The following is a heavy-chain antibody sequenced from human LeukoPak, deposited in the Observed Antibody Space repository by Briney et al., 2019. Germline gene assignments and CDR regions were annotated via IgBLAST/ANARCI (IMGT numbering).Heavy chain of an antibody. D-gene: IGHD6-19*01. CDR3: ARTVPQWLVQGAFDY. J-gene: IGHJ4*02. V-gene: IGHV3-7*04. Sequence: DSVRGRFTISRDNAKNPLYLQMNSLRAEDTAVYFCARTVPQWLVQGAFDYWGQGTLVTVSS.